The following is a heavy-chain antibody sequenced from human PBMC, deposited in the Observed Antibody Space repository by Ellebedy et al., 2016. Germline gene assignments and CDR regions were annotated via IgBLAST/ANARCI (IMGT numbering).Heavy chain of an antibody. V-gene: IGHV1-46*01. CDR3: ARGRTEYSGNDYAIPSK. J-gene: IGHJ4*02. Sequence: ASVKVSCKASGYTFTSYFMHWVRQAPGQGLEWMGIIDPSGGHTTYAQRFQGRVTMTRDTSTTTVYMELSSLRSEDTAVYYCARGRTEYSGNDYAIPSKWGQGSLVTVSS. D-gene: IGHD5-12*01. CDR2: IDPSGGHT. CDR1: GYTFTSYF.